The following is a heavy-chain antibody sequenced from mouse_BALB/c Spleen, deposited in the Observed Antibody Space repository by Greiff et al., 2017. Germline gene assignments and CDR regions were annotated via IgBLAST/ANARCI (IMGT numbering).Heavy chain of an antibody. Sequence: QVQLQQSGAELMKPGASVKISCKATGYTFSSYWIEWVKQRPGHGLEWIGEILPGSGSTNYNEKFKGKATFTADTSSNTAYMQLSSLTSEDSAVYYCAKGGNYVRFAYWGQGTLVTVSA. CDR1: GYTFSSYW. J-gene: IGHJ3*01. CDR3: AKGGNYVRFAY. D-gene: IGHD2-1*01. CDR2: ILPGSGST. V-gene: IGHV1-9*01.